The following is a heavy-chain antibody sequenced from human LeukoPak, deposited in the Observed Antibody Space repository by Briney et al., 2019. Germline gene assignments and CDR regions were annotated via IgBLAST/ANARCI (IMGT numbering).Heavy chain of an antibody. V-gene: IGHV1-2*02. CDR2: INPNSGGT. CDR1: GYTFTGYY. CDR3: ARDEGIAVAGYNWFDP. D-gene: IGHD6-19*01. J-gene: IGHJ5*02. Sequence: ASVEVSCKASGYTFTGYYMHWVRQAPGQGLEWMGWINPNSGGTNYAQKFQGRVTMTRDTSISTAYMELSRLRSDDTAVYYCARDEGIAVAGYNWFDPWGQGTLVTVSS.